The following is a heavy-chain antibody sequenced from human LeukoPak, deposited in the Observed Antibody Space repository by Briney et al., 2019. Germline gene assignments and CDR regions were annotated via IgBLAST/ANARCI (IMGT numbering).Heavy chain of an antibody. D-gene: IGHD3-10*01. CDR2: INRRGGT. CDR3: ARMWDYGSGSLSYYFDY. CDR1: GGSFSGNY. J-gene: IGHJ4*02. Sequence: PSETLSLTCAVYGGSFSGNYWNWIRQPPGKGLEWIGEINRRGGTNYNPSLKSRVTISVDKSKNQFSLKLSSVTAADTAVYYCARMWDYGSGSLSYYFDYWGQGTLVTVSS. V-gene: IGHV4-34*01.